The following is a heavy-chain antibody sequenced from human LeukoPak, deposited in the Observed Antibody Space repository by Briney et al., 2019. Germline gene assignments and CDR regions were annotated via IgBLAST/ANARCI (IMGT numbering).Heavy chain of an antibody. CDR2: INHSGST. V-gene: IGHV4-34*01. CDR1: GGSFSGYY. CDR3: ARESCGSTSCFGGEGYYYYYMDV. D-gene: IGHD2-2*01. J-gene: IGHJ6*03. Sequence: SETLSLTCAVYGGSFSGYYWSWIRQPPGKGLEWIGEINHSGSTNYNPSLKSRVTISVDTSKNQFSLKLRSVTAADTAVYYCARESCGSTSCFGGEGYYYYYMDVWGKGTTVTVSS.